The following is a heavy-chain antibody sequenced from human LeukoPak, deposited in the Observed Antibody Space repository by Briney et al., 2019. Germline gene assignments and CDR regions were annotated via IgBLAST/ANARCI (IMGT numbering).Heavy chain of an antibody. CDR2: ITNSGNSK. CDR1: EFTFSSYS. Sequence: GGSLRLSCAASEFTFSSYSMNWVRQAPGKGLEWVSYITNSGNSKSYADSVKGRFTISRDNSKNTLYLQMNSLRAEDTAVYYCALGGYWGQGTLVTVSS. V-gene: IGHV3-48*01. CDR3: ALGGY. D-gene: IGHD3-10*01. J-gene: IGHJ4*02.